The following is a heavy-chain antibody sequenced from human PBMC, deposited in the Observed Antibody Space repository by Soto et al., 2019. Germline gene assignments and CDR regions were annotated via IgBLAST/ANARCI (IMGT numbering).Heavy chain of an antibody. Sequence: GASVKVSCKASGYTFTSYGITWVRQAPGQGLEWMAWISTYNGNPKYAQKLQGRVIMTTDTSTSTAYMELRSLRSDDTAVYYCARDFNDFWSCSQWGAFDIWGQGTIGTVSS. CDR3: ARDFNDFWSCSQWGAFDI. CDR1: GYTFTSYG. V-gene: IGHV1-18*04. CDR2: ISTYNGNP. J-gene: IGHJ3*02. D-gene: IGHD3-3*01.